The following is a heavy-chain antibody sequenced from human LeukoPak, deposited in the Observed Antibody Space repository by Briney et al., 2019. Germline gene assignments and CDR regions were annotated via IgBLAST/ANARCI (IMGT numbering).Heavy chain of an antibody. CDR3: ARDPYYDFWSDYGTVAFDI. CDR1: GFTFSNYN. D-gene: IGHD3-3*01. Sequence: PGGSLRLSCVASGFTFSNYNMNWVRQAPGKGLEWVSSISGSGTYIYYADSLKGRFTISRDNAKNSLYLQMNSLRAEDTAVYYCARDPYYDFWSDYGTVAFDIWGQGTMVTVSS. CDR2: ISGSGTYI. V-gene: IGHV3-21*01. J-gene: IGHJ3*02.